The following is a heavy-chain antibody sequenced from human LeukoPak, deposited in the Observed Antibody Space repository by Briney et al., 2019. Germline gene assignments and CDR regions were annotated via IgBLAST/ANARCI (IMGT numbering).Heavy chain of an antibody. J-gene: IGHJ2*01. CDR3: ARHPGKVTNDWYFDL. CDR1: GYTFTGYY. V-gene: IGHV1-2*02. CDR2: INPNSGGT. Sequence: GASVNVSCKASGYTFTGYYMHWVRQAPGQGLEWMGWINPNSGGTNYAQKFQGRVTMTRDTSITTAYMELSRLSSDDTAVYYCARHPGKVTNDWYFDLWGRGILVTVSS. D-gene: IGHD4-23*01.